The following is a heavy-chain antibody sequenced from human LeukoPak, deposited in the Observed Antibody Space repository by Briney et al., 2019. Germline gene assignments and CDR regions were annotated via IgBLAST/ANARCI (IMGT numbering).Heavy chain of an antibody. D-gene: IGHD2-2*01. Sequence: ASVKVSCKASGGTFSSYTISWVRQAPGQGLEWMGWINPNSGGTNYAQKFQGRVTMTRDTSISTAYMELSRLRSDDTAVSYFAKAGDGIVVVPAAPKALFYYYMDVWGKGTTVTVSS. V-gene: IGHV1-2*02. CDR3: AKAGDGIVVVPAAPKALFYYYMDV. CDR1: GGTFSSYT. J-gene: IGHJ6*03. CDR2: INPNSGGT.